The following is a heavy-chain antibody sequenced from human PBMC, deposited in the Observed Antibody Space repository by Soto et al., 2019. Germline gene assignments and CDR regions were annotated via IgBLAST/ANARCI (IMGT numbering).Heavy chain of an antibody. J-gene: IGHJ3*02. V-gene: IGHV1-2*02. D-gene: IGHD1-26*01. CDR1: GYTFTGYY. CDR3: TRAGRANAFDI. Sequence: ASVNVSCKSSGYTFTGYYIHWVRQAPAQGLEWMGWINPNSGDTNYAQEFQGRVTLTRHTSINTAYMELSSLRSDGTAVYFCTRAGRANAFDIWGQGTTVTVSS. CDR2: INPNSGDT.